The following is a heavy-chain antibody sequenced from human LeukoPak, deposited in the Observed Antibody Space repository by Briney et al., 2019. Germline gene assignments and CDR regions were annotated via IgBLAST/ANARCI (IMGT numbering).Heavy chain of an antibody. D-gene: IGHD1-26*01. J-gene: IGHJ4*02. Sequence: ASVKVSCKASGYTFTSYAMHWVRQAPGQRLEWMGWINAGNGNTKYSQKFQGRVTITRDTSASTAYMELSSLRSEDTAVYYCARNMMGATCVLFDYWGQGTLVTVSS. CDR2: INAGNGNT. V-gene: IGHV1-3*01. CDR1: GYTFTSYA. CDR3: ARNMMGATCVLFDY.